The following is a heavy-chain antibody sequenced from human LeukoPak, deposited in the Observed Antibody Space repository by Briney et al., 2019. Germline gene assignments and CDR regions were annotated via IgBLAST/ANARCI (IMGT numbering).Heavy chain of an antibody. CDR1: GFTFNSYA. D-gene: IGHD3-10*01. V-gene: IGHV3-23*01. CDR2: ISGSGGST. CDR3: AKESSYYGSGSYYY. Sequence: GGSLRLSCAASGFTFNSYAMSGVRQAPGKGLEWVSTISGSGGSTFYADSMKGRFTISRDSSRRTVYMQMNSLRAEDTAIYYCAKESSYYGSGSYYYWGQGTLVTVS. J-gene: IGHJ4*02.